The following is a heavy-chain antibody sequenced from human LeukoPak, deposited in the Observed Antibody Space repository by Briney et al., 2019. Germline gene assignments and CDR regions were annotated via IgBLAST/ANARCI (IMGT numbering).Heavy chain of an antibody. J-gene: IGHJ5*02. CDR2: INVGNANT. CDR1: GYTFTTYA. Sequence: ASVKVSCKASGYTFTTYAIHWVRQAPGQGLEWMGWINVGNANTKYSQKLQGRVTITRDTSASTAYMELSTLRSEDTAVYYCARVPYYYDNNWFDPWGQGTLVTVSS. V-gene: IGHV1-3*01. CDR3: ARVPYYYDNNWFDP. D-gene: IGHD3-22*01.